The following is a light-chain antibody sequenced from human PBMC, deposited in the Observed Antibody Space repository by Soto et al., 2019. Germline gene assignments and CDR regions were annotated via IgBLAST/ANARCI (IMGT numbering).Light chain of an antibody. CDR3: QQYNSLWT. J-gene: IGKJ1*01. V-gene: IGKV1-5*01. Sequence: DIQMTQSPATLSASVGDRVTITCRASQSISSRLAWYQQKPGTAPQLLIYAASSLESGVPSRFSGSGSGTEFTLTISSLQPDDFATYYCQQYNSLWTFGQGTKVDIK. CDR2: AAS. CDR1: QSISSR.